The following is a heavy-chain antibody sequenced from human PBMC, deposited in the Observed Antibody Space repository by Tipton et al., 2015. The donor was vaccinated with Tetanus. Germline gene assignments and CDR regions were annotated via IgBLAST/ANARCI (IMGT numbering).Heavy chain of an antibody. CDR3: AREDYFDISAFDI. D-gene: IGHD2/OR15-2a*01. J-gene: IGHJ3*02. V-gene: IGHV4-59*01. Sequence: GLVKPSETLSLTCTVSGGSISSYYWSWIRQPPGKGLEWIGYIYYSGSTNYNPSLKSRVTISVDTSKNQFSLKLSSVTAADTAVYYCAREDYFDISAFDIWGQGTMVTVSS. CDR1: GGSISSYY. CDR2: IYYSGST.